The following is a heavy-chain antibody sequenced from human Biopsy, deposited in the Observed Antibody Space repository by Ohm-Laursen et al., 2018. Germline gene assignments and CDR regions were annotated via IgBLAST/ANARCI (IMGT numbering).Heavy chain of an antibody. Sequence: SDTLSLTCNVSGGDINNYYWSWIRQPAGKGLEWIGRIYPGGSTNYNPSLKSRVTMSVDTSKKQLLLGLRSVTAADTAMYYCASVVLGPTNDAFDLWGQGTMVVVSS. CDR3: ASVVLGPTNDAFDL. J-gene: IGHJ3*01. D-gene: IGHD3-22*01. CDR1: GGDINNYY. V-gene: IGHV4-4*07. CDR2: IYPGGST.